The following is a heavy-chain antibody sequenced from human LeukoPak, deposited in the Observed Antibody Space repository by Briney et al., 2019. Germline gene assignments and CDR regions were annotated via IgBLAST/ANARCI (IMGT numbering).Heavy chain of an antibody. J-gene: IGHJ5*02. D-gene: IGHD6-13*01. CDR1: GFTFSSYG. CDR2: INSDGSST. CDR3: VRDLQRHYLGVAVAGRRRWFDP. V-gene: IGHV3-74*01. Sequence: GGSLRLSCAASGFTFSSYGMHWVRQAPGKGLVWVSRINSDGSSTNYADSVKGRFTISRDNAKNTLYLQTNSLRAEDTAIYYCVRDLQRHYLGVAVAGRRRWFDPWGQGTLVTVSS.